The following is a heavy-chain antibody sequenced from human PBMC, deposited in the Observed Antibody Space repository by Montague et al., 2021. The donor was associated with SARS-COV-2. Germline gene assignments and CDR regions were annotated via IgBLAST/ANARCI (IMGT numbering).Heavy chain of an antibody. J-gene: IGHJ4*02. V-gene: IGHV3-74*01. CDR1: GFTFSSYW. CDR3: ITMMVVAEDYFDY. Sequence: SLSLSCAASGFTFSSYWMHWVRQAPGKGLVWVSRINSDGGSTSYADSAKGRFTISRDNAKNTLYLQMNSLRAEDTAVYYCITMMVVAEDYFDYWGQGTLVTVSS. CDR2: INSDGGST. D-gene: IGHD3-22*01.